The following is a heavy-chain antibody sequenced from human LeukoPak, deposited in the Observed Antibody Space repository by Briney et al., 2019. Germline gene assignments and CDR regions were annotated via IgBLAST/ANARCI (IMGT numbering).Heavy chain of an antibody. V-gene: IGHV1-18*01. D-gene: IGHD5-18*01. J-gene: IGHJ4*02. CDR3: ARVSDTSMVTPGFDS. CDR1: GYNFNRYT. Sequence: ASVNVSCKTSGYNFNRYTITWVGQAPGQGLEWMGWVSTSNGDTNYAEKFQGRVTMTTETVTKTAYMELRRLRSGDTAMYFCARVSDTSMVTPGFDSWGQGTLVTVSS. CDR2: VSTSNGDT.